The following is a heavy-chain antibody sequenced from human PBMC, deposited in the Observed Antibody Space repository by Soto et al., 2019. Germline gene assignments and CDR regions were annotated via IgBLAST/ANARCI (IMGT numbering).Heavy chain of an antibody. J-gene: IGHJ6*02. V-gene: IGHV3-21*01. D-gene: IGHD3-16*01. CDR1: GFTFSIYS. CDR3: GRGGDPPIWGGYYYYGMDV. Sequence: PGGSLRLSCAASGFTFSIYSMNWVRQAPGKGLEWVSSISSSSSYIYYADSVKGRFTISRDNAKNSLYLQMNSLRAEDTAVYYCGRGGDPPIWGGYYYYGMDVCGQGNTVTV. CDR2: ISSSSSYI.